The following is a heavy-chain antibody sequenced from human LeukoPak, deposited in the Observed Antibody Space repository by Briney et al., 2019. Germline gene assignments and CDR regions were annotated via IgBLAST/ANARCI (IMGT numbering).Heavy chain of an antibody. D-gene: IGHD6-13*01. CDR3: ARIYAAAGALYYFDY. V-gene: IGHV4-39*07. J-gene: IGHJ4*02. CDR1: GGSISSSSYY. Sequence: SETLSLTCTVSGGSISSSSYYWGWIRQPPGKGLEWIGSIYYSGSTYYNPSLKSRVTISVDTSKNQFSLTLSSVTAADTAVYYCARIYAAAGALYYFDYWGQGTLVTVSS. CDR2: IYYSGST.